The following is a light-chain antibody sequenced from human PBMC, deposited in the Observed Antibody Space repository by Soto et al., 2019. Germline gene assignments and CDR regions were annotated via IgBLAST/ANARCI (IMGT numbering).Light chain of an antibody. J-gene: IGKJ1*01. CDR3: QQYYSTPQT. V-gene: IGKV4-1*01. CDR2: WAS. Sequence: DIVMTQSPDSLAVSLGESATINCKSSQSXLYNSNSKNYFAWYQQKPGQPPKLLIYWASTRESGVPDRFNGSGSGTDFTLTISGLQAEDVAVYYCQQYYSTPQTFGQGTKVDI. CDR1: QSXLYNSNSKNY.